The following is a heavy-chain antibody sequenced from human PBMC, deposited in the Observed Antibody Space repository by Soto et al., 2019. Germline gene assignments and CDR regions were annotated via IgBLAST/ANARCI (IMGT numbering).Heavy chain of an antibody. CDR2: LYTSGST. CDR3: ARELIVGGTSWDY. J-gene: IGHJ4*02. V-gene: IGHV4-4*07. D-gene: IGHD3-16*01. CDR1: GGSISSYY. Sequence: SETLSLTCTVSGGSISSYYWSWIRQPAGKGLEWIGRLYTSGSTNYNPPLKSRVTMSLDTSKNHFSLKLCSVTAADTAVYYCARELIVGGTSWDYWGQGTLVTVSS.